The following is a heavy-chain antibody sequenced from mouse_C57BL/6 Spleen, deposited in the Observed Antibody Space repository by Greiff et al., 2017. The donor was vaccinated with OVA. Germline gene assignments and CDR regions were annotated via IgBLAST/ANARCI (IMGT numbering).Heavy chain of an antibody. Sequence: QVQLQQPGAELVRPGSSVKLSCKASGYTFTSYWMHWVKQRPIQGLEWIGNIDPSDSETHYTQKFKDKATLTVDKSSSTAYMQLSSLTAEDTAVYYCARAPYYGSSYGYFDVWGTGTTVTVSS. CDR1: GYTFTSYW. CDR2: IDPSDSET. D-gene: IGHD1-1*01. CDR3: ARAPYYGSSYGYFDV. V-gene: IGHV1-52*01. J-gene: IGHJ1*03.